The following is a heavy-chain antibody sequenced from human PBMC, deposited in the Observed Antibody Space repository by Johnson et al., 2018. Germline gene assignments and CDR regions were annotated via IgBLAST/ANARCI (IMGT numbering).Heavy chain of an antibody. J-gene: IGHJ3*02. CDR2: ISSSGSTI. CDR3: AGDITGTGGGDAFNI. CDR1: SDYH. Sequence: SDYHMSWIRQAXGKGLEWVSYISSSGSTIYYADSVKGRFTISRDNAKNSLYLQMNRLRAEDTAVYYCAGDITGTGGGDAFNIWGQGTMVTVSS. V-gene: IGHV3-11*01. D-gene: IGHD1-7*01.